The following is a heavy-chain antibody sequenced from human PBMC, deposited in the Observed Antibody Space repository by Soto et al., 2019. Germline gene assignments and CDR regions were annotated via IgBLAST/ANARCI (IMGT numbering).Heavy chain of an antibody. CDR1: GFTFSSYA. J-gene: IGHJ6*02. CDR2: ISGSGGST. Sequence: GGSLRLSCAASGFTFSSYAMSWVRQAPGKGLEWVSAISGSGGSTYDADSVKGRFIISTDNFKNTLYLQMNSLRAEETAVYYCRGVVGTTVTTVYGMDVWGQGTTVTVSS. CDR3: RGVVGTTVTTVYGMDV. V-gene: IGHV3-23*01. D-gene: IGHD4-4*01.